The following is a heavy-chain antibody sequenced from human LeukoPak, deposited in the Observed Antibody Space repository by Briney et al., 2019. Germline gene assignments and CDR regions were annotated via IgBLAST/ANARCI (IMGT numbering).Heavy chain of an antibody. Sequence: QPGRSLRLSCAASGFTFSSYAMHWVRQAPGKGLEWVAVISYDGSNKYYADSVKGRFTISRDNSKNTLYLQMNSLRAEDTAVYCCARDHGSSWPDYWGQGTLVTVSS. D-gene: IGHD6-13*01. CDR1: GFTFSSYA. CDR3: ARDHGSSWPDY. CDR2: ISYDGSNK. V-gene: IGHV3-30-3*01. J-gene: IGHJ4*02.